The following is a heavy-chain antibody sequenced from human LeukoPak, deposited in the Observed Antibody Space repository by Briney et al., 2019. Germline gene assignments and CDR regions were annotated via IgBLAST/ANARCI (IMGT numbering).Heavy chain of an antibody. J-gene: IGHJ4*02. CDR3: AKGPEGGLWSGQSIDY. CDR1: GFTFSSYA. CDR2: ISGSGYST. V-gene: IGHV3-23*01. D-gene: IGHD3-3*01. Sequence: GGSLRLSCAASGFTFSSYAMSWVRQAPGKGLEWVSAISGSGYSTYYADSVKGRFTISRDNSKNTLYLQMNSLRAEDTAVYYCAKGPEGGLWSGQSIDYWGQGTLVTVSS.